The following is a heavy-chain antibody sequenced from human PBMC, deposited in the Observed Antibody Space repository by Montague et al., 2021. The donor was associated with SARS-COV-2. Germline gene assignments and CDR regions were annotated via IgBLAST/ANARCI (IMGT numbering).Heavy chain of an antibody. Sequence: SLRLSCAASGFTVSSNYMRWVRQAPGKGLEWVAVIYSGGSTYYADSVKRRFTISSHNYDNTPYLQMNNLRAEDTAVYYCVRDITFGSVRCYNYYGMDVWGQGTTVTVSS. V-gene: IGHV3-53*04. CDR3: VRDITFGSVRCYNYYGMDV. CDR1: GFTVSSNY. D-gene: IGHD3-10*01. J-gene: IGHJ6*02. CDR2: IYSGGST.